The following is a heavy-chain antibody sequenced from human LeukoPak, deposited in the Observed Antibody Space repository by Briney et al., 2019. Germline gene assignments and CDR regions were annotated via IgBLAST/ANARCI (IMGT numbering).Heavy chain of an antibody. Sequence: PGGSLRLSCAASGFTFSSYEMNWVRQAPGKGLEWVSYISSSGSTIYYADSVKGRFTISRDNAKNSLYLQMNSLRVEDTAVYYCARVGATSWYWGQGTLVTVSS. CDR2: ISSSGSTI. D-gene: IGHD1-26*01. J-gene: IGHJ4*02. CDR1: GFTFSSYE. V-gene: IGHV3-48*03. CDR3: ARVGATSWY.